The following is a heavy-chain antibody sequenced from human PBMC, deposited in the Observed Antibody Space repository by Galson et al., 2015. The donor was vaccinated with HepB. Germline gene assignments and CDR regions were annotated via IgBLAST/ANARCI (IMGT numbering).Heavy chain of an antibody. D-gene: IGHD6-19*01. CDR2: ISYDGSNK. J-gene: IGHJ6*02. CDR1: GFTFSSYG. CDR3: AKEGYSSGWYRAFYYYYGMDV. V-gene: IGHV3-30*18. Sequence: SLRLSCAASGFTFSSYGMHWVRQAPGKGLEWVAVISYDGSNKYYADSVKGRFTISRDNSKNTLYLQMNSLRAEDTAVYYCAKEGYSSGWYRAFYYYYGMDVWGQGTTVTVSS.